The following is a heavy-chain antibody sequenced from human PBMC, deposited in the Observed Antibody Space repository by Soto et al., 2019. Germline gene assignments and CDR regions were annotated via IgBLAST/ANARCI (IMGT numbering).Heavy chain of an antibody. CDR3: AQDTGRLEGLWGYFKH. CDR2: INWNGGNK. Sequence: GGSLRLSCATSGFIFKDYAMHWVRQAPGKGLEWVSGINWNGGNKGYADSVLGRFTISRDNAKKTLFLEMNCLRAEDTALYYCAQDTGRLEGLWGYFKHWGQGTMVTVYS. J-gene: IGHJ1*01. D-gene: IGHD2-21*01. V-gene: IGHV3-9*01. CDR1: GFIFKDYA.